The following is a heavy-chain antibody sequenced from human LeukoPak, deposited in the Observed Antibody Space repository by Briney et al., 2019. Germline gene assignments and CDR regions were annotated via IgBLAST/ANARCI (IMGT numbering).Heavy chain of an antibody. V-gene: IGHV3-23*01. Sequence: SGGSLRLSCAASGFTFSNYAMSWVRQAPGKGLEWVSAITATSSSTYDADSVQGRFTISRDNSKNTLYLQMNSLRAEDTAVYYCAKASGFYDTSGYSAFDIWGQGTMVTVSS. CDR2: ITATSSST. J-gene: IGHJ3*02. CDR1: GFTFSNYA. CDR3: AKASGFYDTSGYSAFDI. D-gene: IGHD3-22*01.